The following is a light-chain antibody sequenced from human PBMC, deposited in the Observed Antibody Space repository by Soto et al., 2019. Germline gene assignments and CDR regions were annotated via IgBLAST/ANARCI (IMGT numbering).Light chain of an antibody. J-gene: IGLJ1*01. Sequence: QSVLTQPPSASGTPGQRVTISCSVSSSNIGSNPVNWYQQLPGTAPKLLIYSNNQRPSGVPDRFSGSKSGTSASLAISGLQSEDEADYYCAAWDDSLNGYVFGTGTKVTVL. CDR3: AAWDDSLNGYV. CDR1: SSNIGSNP. V-gene: IGLV1-44*01. CDR2: SNN.